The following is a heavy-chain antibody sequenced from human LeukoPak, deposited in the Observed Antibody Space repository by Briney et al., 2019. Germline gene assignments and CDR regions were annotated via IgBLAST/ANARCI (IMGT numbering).Heavy chain of an antibody. D-gene: IGHD3-22*01. CDR1: GYTFTGYY. CDR2: INPNSGGT. V-gene: IGHV1-2*02. CDR3: ASRRYYYDSSGYLSN. Sequence: ASVKVSCKACGYTFTGYYMHWVRQAPGQGLEWMGWINPNSGGTNYAQKFQGRVTMTRDTSISTAYMELSRLRSDDTAVYYCASRRYYYDSSGYLSNWGQGTLVTVSS. J-gene: IGHJ4*02.